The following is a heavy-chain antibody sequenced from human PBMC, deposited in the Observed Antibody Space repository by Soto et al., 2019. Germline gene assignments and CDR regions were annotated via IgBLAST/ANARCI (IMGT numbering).Heavy chain of an antibody. D-gene: IGHD3-10*01. CDR2: ISPHKDDT. V-gene: IGHV1-18*01. CDR3: VRDLDGSVSYYTNY. CDR1: GYTFSSIG. J-gene: IGHJ4*02. Sequence: QVQLVQSGAEVKKPGASVTFSCKTSGYTFSSIGISWVRQAPGQGLEWMGWISPHKDDTYYAQRLQGRVTMTTDTSTRTAYMELRSLRSDDTAVYFCVRDLDGSVSYYTNYWGQGTLVTVSS.